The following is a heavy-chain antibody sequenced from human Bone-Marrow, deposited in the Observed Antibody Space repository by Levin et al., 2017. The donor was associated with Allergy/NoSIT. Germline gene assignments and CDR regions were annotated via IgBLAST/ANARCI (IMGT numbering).Heavy chain of an antibody. J-gene: IGHJ5*02. CDR3: ARVYYYGSGSSALFDP. Sequence: GGSLRLSCAASGFSFSSYSMNWVRQAPGKGLEWVSYISSGSSPIYYADSVKGRFTISRDNAKNSLYLQMNSLRDEDTAVYYCARVYYYGSGSSALFDPWGLGTLVTVSS. CDR1: GFSFSSYS. CDR2: ISSGSSPI. D-gene: IGHD3-10*01. V-gene: IGHV3-48*02.